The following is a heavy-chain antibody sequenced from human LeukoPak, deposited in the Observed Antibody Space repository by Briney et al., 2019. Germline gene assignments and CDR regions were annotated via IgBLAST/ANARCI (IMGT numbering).Heavy chain of an antibody. CDR1: GSTFATYY. D-gene: IGHD3-22*01. Sequence: ASVKVSCKASGSTFATYYMHWVRQAPGQGLEWMGMMNPSGGTTTYAQKFQDRVTMTSDTSTSTVYMELSSLRSEDTAVCYCARGGVRDSSGWSNWYLDLWGRGTLVTVSS. J-gene: IGHJ2*01. V-gene: IGHV1-46*01. CDR3: ARGGVRDSSGWSNWYLDL. CDR2: MNPSGGTT.